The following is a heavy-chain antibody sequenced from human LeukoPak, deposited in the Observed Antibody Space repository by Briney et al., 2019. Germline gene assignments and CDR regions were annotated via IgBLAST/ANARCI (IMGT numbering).Heavy chain of an antibody. CDR1: GGTFTSYA. Sequence: SVKVSCKASGGTFTSYAISWVRQAPGQGLEWMGGIIPMFGTANYAQKFQGRVTITTDESTSTAYMELSSLRSEDTAMYYCARDQGRGYSSGPYYYYYYMDVWGKGTTVTVSS. V-gene: IGHV1-69*05. D-gene: IGHD5-18*01. CDR2: IIPMFGTA. J-gene: IGHJ6*03. CDR3: ARDQGRGYSSGPYYYYYYMDV.